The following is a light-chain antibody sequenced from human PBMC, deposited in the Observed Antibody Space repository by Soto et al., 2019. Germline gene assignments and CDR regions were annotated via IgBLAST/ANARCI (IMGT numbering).Light chain of an antibody. V-gene: IGLV2-23*02. CDR3: SSYVGSSTTYV. J-gene: IGLJ1*01. Sequence: QSVLSQPASLSGSPGQSITISCSGTSGDVGNYNLVSWYQQHPGKAPKLMIYEVNKWPSGVSNRFSGSKSGNTASLTISGLQADDEANYYWSSYVGSSTTYVFGTGAK. CDR1: SGDVGNYNL. CDR2: EVN.